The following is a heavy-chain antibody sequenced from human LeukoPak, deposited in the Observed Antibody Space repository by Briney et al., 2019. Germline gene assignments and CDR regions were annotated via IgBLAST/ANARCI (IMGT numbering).Heavy chain of an antibody. V-gene: IGHV3-30*04. CDR1: GFTFSNYA. CDR2: ISYDGSNT. Sequence: GRSLRLSCAASGFTFSNYATHWVRQAPGKGLEWVAIISYDGSNTYYADSVKGRFTISRDNSKNTLSLQMNSLRVEDTALYYCARVVRTRWLQLTIDYWGQGTLVTVSS. J-gene: IGHJ4*02. D-gene: IGHD5-24*01. CDR3: ARVVRTRWLQLTIDY.